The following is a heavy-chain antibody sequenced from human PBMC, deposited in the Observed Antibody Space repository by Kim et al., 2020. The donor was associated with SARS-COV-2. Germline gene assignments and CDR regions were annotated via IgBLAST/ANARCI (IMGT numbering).Heavy chain of an antibody. Sequence: ASVKVSCKASGYTFTSYYMHWVRQAPGQGLEWMGIINPSGGSTSYAQKFQGRVTMTRDTSTSTVYMELSSLRSEDTAVYYCARGGLYDFWSGGAYYYYGMDVWGQGTTVTVSS. J-gene: IGHJ6*02. CDR1: GYTFTSYY. D-gene: IGHD3-3*01. V-gene: IGHV1-46*01. CDR3: ARGGLYDFWSGGAYYYYGMDV. CDR2: INPSGGST.